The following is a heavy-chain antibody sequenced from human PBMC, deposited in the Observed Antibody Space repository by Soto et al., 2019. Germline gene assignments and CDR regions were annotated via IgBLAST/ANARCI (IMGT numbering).Heavy chain of an antibody. Sequence: PGGSLRLSCAASGFTVSSNYMSWVRQAPGKGLEWVSVIYSGGSTYYADSVKGRFTISRDNSKNTLYLQMNSLRAEDTAVYYCARDSGSYDFWSGSRYYGMDVWGQGTTVTVSS. V-gene: IGHV3-66*01. J-gene: IGHJ6*02. CDR1: GFTVSSNY. CDR3: ARDSGSYDFWSGSRYYGMDV. CDR2: IYSGGST. D-gene: IGHD3-3*01.